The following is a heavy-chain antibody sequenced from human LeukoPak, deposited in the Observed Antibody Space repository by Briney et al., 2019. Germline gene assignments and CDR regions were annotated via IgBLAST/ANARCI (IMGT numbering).Heavy chain of an antibody. V-gene: IGHV4-39*07. J-gene: IGHJ4*02. CDR1: GGSISSYY. CDR3: ASLVIVGALGFDY. D-gene: IGHD1-26*01. CDR2: IYYSGST. Sequence: SETLSLTCTVSGGSISSYYWGWIRQPPGKGLEWIGSIYYSGSTYYNPSLKSRVTISVDTSKNQFSLKLSSVTAADTAVYYCASLVIVGALGFDYWGQGTLVTVSS.